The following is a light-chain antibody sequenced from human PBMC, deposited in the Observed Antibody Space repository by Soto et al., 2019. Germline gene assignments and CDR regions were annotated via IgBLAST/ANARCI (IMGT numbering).Light chain of an antibody. CDR2: ANS. Sequence: QTVVTQPPSVSGAPGQRVTISCTGSSSNIGAGYDVHWYQQLPGRAPKLLIYANSNRPSGVPDRFSGSRSGTSASLAITGLQAEDEADYSCQSYDSSLSGFYVFGTGTKVT. CDR3: QSYDSSLSGFYV. CDR1: SSNIGAGYD. V-gene: IGLV1-40*01. J-gene: IGLJ1*01.